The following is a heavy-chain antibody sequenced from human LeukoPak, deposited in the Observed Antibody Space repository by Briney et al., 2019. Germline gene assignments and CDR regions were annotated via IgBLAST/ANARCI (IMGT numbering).Heavy chain of an antibody. Sequence: ASVKVSCKASGYTFTSYGISWVRQAPGQGLEWMGWISAYNGNTNYAQKLQGRVTMTRDTSTSTVYMELSSLRSEDTAVYYCARDGGWLRRDNWFDPWGQGTLVTVSS. CDR3: ARDGGWLRRDNWFDP. V-gene: IGHV1-18*01. CDR1: GYTFTSYG. CDR2: ISAYNGNT. J-gene: IGHJ5*02. D-gene: IGHD5-12*01.